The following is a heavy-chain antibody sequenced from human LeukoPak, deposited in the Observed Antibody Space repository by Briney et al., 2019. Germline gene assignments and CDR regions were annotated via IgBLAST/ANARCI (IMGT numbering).Heavy chain of an antibody. CDR3: PRGKKVQLKRTGDVLDI. CDR1: GGSISSGDYY. J-gene: IGHJ3*02. Sequence: SETLSLTCTVSGGSISSGDYYWSWIRQPPGKGLEWIGYIYYSGSTYYNPSLKSRVSISVDTSKNQFSLKLSSVTAADTAVYYCPRGKKVQLKRTGDVLDIWGKGTMVTVSS. CDR2: IYYSGST. D-gene: IGHD1-1*01. V-gene: IGHV4-30-4*01.